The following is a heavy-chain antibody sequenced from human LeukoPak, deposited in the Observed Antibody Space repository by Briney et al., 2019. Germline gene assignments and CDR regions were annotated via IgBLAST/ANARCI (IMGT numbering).Heavy chain of an antibody. Sequence: ASVKVSCKASGYTFTGYYMHWVRQAPGQGLEWMRWINPNSGGTNYAQKFQGRVTMTRDTSISTAYMELSRLRSDDTAVYYCARDMGWLQPDNYFDYWGQGTLVTVSS. CDR3: ARDMGWLQPDNYFDY. V-gene: IGHV1-2*02. D-gene: IGHD5-24*01. J-gene: IGHJ4*02. CDR1: GYTFTGYY. CDR2: INPNSGGT.